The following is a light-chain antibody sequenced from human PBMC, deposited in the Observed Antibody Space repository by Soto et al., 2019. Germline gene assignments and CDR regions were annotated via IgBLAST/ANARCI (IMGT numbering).Light chain of an antibody. J-gene: IGKJ1*01. CDR2: DAS. V-gene: IGKV1-5*01. Sequence: DIQMTQSPSTLSASVGDRVTITCRASQSIRTWLAWYQQKAGKAPKVLIYDASSLESGVPSRFSGSGSGTEFTLTISSLQPDDFATYYCQQYNSYSPTFGQGTKVEIK. CDR1: QSIRTW. CDR3: QQYNSYSPT.